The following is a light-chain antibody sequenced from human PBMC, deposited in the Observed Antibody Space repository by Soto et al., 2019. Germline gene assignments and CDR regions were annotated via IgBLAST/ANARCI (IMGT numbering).Light chain of an antibody. CDR3: QQYGSSPPYT. V-gene: IGKV3-20*01. Sequence: EIVLTQSPGTLSLSPGERATLSCRASQSVSSSYLAWYQQKPGQAPRLVIYGASSRATGIPDRFSGGASGTDLTLTISRLEPEDFAVYYCQQYGSSPPYTFGQGTKLEIK. J-gene: IGKJ2*01. CDR2: GAS. CDR1: QSVSSSY.